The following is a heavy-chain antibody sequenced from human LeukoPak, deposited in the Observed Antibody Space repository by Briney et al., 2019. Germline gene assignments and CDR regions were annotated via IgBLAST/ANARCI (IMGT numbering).Heavy chain of an antibody. CDR1: GFTFSSPS. D-gene: IGHD6-13*01. V-gene: IGHV3-21*01. CDR2: ISSSSSYI. CDR3: ARVLAAAGSNWFDP. Sequence: PGGSLRLSCAPSGFTFSSPSTNWVRHAAGKGLEWVSSISSSSSYIYYADSVKGRFTISRDNAKHSLYLQMNSLRAADTAVYYCARVLAAAGSNWFDPWGQGTLVTVSS. J-gene: IGHJ5*02.